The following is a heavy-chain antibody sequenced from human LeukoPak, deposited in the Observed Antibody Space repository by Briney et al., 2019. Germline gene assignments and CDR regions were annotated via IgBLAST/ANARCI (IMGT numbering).Heavy chain of an antibody. CDR2: IYISGTT. D-gene: IGHD1-26*01. J-gene: IGHJ4*02. Sequence: PSETLSLTCTVSGGSLSNYYWSWIRQPAGKGLERIGRIYISGTTNYNPSLKSRVTMSADTSKNQFSLKLSSVTAADTAVYYCAGETFGSYRNFFDYWGQGTLVTVSS. V-gene: IGHV4-4*07. CDR3: AGETFGSYRNFFDY. CDR1: GGSLSNYY.